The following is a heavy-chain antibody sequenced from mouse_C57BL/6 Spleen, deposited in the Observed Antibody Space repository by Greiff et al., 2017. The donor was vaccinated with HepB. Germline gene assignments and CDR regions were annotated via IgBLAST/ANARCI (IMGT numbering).Heavy chain of an antibody. J-gene: IGHJ2*01. CDR2: VYPYNGGT. CDR3: ARDYYGSSSYFDY. Sequence: DVKLQESGPVLVKPGPSVKISCKASGFTFTDYYMHWVKQSHGKSLEWIGLVYPYNGGTSYNQKFKGKATLTVDTSSSTAYMELNSLTSEDSAVYYCARDYYGSSSYFDYWGQGTTLTVSS. D-gene: IGHD1-1*01. CDR1: GFTFTDYY. V-gene: IGHV1-36*01.